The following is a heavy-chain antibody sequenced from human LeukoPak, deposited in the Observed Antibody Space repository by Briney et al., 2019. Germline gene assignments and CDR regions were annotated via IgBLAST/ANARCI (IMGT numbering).Heavy chain of an antibody. Sequence: ASVKVSCKASGYTFTRNYMHWVRQAPGQGLEWMGIINPSSGSTTYAQKFQGRVTMTRDTSATTVYMELSSLRSEDTAVYYCARRLEVGATILANAFDIWGQGTMVTVSS. CDR1: GYTFTRNY. J-gene: IGHJ3*02. D-gene: IGHD1-26*01. V-gene: IGHV1-46*01. CDR3: ARRLEVGATILANAFDI. CDR2: INPSSGST.